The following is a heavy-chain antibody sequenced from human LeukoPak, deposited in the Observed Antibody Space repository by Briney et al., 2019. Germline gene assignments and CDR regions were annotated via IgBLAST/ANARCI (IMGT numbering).Heavy chain of an antibody. CDR3: ARGPPLYCSSTSCSGFDY. V-gene: IGHV4-61*02. CDR2: IYTSGSI. J-gene: IGHJ4*02. Sequence: PSETLSLTCTVSGGSISSGSYYWSWIRQPAGKGLEWIGRIYTSGSINYNPSLKSRVTISVDTSKNQFSLKLSSVTAADTAVYYCARGPPLYCSSTSCSGFDYWGQGTLVTVSS. D-gene: IGHD2-2*01. CDR1: GGSISSGSYY.